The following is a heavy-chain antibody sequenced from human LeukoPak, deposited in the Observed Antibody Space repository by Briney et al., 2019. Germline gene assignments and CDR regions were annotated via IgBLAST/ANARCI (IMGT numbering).Heavy chain of an antibody. J-gene: IGHJ4*02. CDR1: GYPLSSGYY. Sequence: SETLAPPRGVFGYPLSSGYYWGWIRQPPGKGLEWIGSFYHSGSTNYNPSLKSRVTISVDTSKNQFSLRLSSVTAADAAVYYCARAVAGIGPLDYFDYWGQGTLVTVSS. D-gene: IGHD6-19*01. V-gene: IGHV4-38-2*01. CDR2: FYHSGST. CDR3: ARAVAGIGPLDYFDY.